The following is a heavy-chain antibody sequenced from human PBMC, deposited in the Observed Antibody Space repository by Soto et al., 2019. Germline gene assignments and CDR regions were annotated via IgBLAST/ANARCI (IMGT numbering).Heavy chain of an antibody. CDR3: AKNLRYYYDSSGYIDY. D-gene: IGHD3-22*01. CDR1: GFTFSSYA. V-gene: IGHV3-23*01. J-gene: IGHJ4*02. CDR2: ISGSGGST. Sequence: GGSLRLSCAASGFTFSSYAMSWVRQAPGKGLEWVSAISGSGGSTYYADSVKGRFTISRDNSKNTLYLQMNSLRAEDTAVYYCAKNLRYYYDSSGYIDYWGQGTLVTVS.